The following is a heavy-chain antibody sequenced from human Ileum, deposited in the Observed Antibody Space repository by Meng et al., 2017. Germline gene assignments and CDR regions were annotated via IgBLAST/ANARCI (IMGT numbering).Heavy chain of an antibody. CDR3: ASCIAARQSWWFDP. Sequence: ASVKVSCKASGYTFTSYGISWVRQAPGQGLEWMGWISAYNGNTNYAQKLQGRVTMTTDTSTSTAYMELRSLRSDDTAVYYCASCIAARQSWWFDPWGQGTLVTV. V-gene: IGHV1-18*01. CDR2: ISAYNGNT. D-gene: IGHD6-6*01. CDR1: GYTFTSYG. J-gene: IGHJ5*02.